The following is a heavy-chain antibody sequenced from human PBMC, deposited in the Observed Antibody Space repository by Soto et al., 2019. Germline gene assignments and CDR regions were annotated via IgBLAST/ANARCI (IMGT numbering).Heavy chain of an antibody. D-gene: IGHD3-3*01. CDR1: GFSLTTSGVG. Sequence: QITLNESGPTQVKPRQTLTLTCTFSGFSLTTSGVGVGWIRQSPGKAPEWLALIYWDDDKRYSTSLKSRLTITKDPSNNQVVLTMADLDPADTATYYCAHRVLRTVFGLVTTTAIYFDFWGQGTPVAVSS. CDR2: IYWDDDK. V-gene: IGHV2-5*02. J-gene: IGHJ4*02. CDR3: AHRVLRTVFGLVTTTAIYFDF.